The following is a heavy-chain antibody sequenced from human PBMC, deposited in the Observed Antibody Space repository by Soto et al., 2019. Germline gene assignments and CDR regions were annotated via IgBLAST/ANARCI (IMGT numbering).Heavy chain of an antibody. CDR2: IYYSGST. Sequence: QLQLQESGPGLVKPSETLSLTCTVSGGSISSNSYYWGWIRQPPGKGLEWIGTIYYSGSTYYNPSLKSRVTISVDTSKNQFSLKLSSVTAADTAVYFCARPRGDYDFWSGYSTHHAFDIWGQGTMVTVSS. J-gene: IGHJ3*02. D-gene: IGHD3-3*01. CDR3: ARPRGDYDFWSGYSTHHAFDI. V-gene: IGHV4-39*01. CDR1: GGSISSNSYY.